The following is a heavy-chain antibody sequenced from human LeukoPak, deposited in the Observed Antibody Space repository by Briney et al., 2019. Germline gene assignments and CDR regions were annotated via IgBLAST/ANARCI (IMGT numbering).Heavy chain of an antibody. D-gene: IGHD6-19*01. CDR3: ARSEAVADLYYFDY. J-gene: IGHJ4*02. Sequence: SETLSLTCTVSGGSISSYYWSWIRQPAGKGLEWIGRIYTSGSTNYNPSLKSRVTMSVDTSKNQFSLKLSSVTAADTAVYYCARSEAVADLYYFDYWGQGTLVTVSS. V-gene: IGHV4-4*07. CDR2: IYTSGST. CDR1: GGSISSYY.